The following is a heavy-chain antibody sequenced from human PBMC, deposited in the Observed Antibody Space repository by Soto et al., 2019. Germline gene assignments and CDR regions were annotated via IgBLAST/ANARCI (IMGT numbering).Heavy chain of an antibody. J-gene: IGHJ4*02. Sequence: EVQLVESGGGLVLPGTSLRLSCAASGITFDDHAMHWVRQAPGKGLEWVSGVSWNSGIVGYADSVKGRFTISRDNAKNSLFLQLNSLRVEDTALYYCATDVRGSTSSQLEYWGQGTLLSVSS. CDR3: ATDVRGSTSSQLEY. CDR2: VSWNSGIV. V-gene: IGHV3-9*01. CDR1: GITFDDHA. D-gene: IGHD5-12*01.